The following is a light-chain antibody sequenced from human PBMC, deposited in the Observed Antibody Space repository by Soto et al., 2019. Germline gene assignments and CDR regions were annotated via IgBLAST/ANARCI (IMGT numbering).Light chain of an antibody. V-gene: IGLV4-60*02. CDR1: SGHSSYI. J-gene: IGLJ1*01. CDR3: ETWDSNTRV. Sequence: QPVLTQSSSASASLGSSVKLTCTLSSGHSSYIIAWHQQQPGKAPRYLMKLEGSGSYNKGSGVPDRFSGSSSGADRYLTISNLQFEDEADYYCETWDSNTRVFGTGT. CDR2: LEGSGSY.